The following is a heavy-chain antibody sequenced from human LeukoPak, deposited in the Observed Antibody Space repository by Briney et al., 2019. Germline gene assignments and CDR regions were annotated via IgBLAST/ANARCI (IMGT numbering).Heavy chain of an antibody. CDR1: GGSISSYY. CDR2: IYYSGST. J-gene: IGHJ4*02. D-gene: IGHD4-17*01. V-gene: IGHV4-59*01. CDR3: ARGSRSLGVTTVTRGFDY. Sequence: SETLSLTCTVSGGSISSYYWSWIRQPPGKGLEWIGYIYYSGSTNYNPSLNSRVTMSVDTSKNQLSLKLSSVTAADTAVYYCARGSRSLGVTTVTRGFDYWGQGTLVTVSS.